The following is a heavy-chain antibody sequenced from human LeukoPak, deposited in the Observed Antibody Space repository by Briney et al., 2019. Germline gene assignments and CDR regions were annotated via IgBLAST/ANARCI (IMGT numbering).Heavy chain of an antibody. V-gene: IGHV3-7*05. J-gene: IGHJ4*02. CDR3: ATLGAYDRFDS. D-gene: IGHD5-12*01. CDR2: IKQDGSEK. Sequence: PGRSLRLSCAASGFAFSRSGMHWVRQAPGKGLEWVANIKQDGSEKLYVDSLKGRFTISRDNAKNSLYLQMNSLRAEDTAVYYCATLGAYDRFDSWGQGTLVTVSS. CDR1: GFAFSRSG.